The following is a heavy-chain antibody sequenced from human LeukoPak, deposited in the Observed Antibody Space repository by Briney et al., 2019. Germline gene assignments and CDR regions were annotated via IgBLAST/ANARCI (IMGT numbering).Heavy chain of an antibody. CDR1: GYTLTELS. CDR3: ATGLGDILTGYTHDAFDI. Sequence: ASVKVSCKVSGYTLTELSMHWVRQAPGKGLEWMGGFDPEDGETIYAQKFQGRVTMTEHTSTDTAYMELSSLRSEDTAVYYCATGLGDILTGYTHDAFDIWGQGTMVTVSS. V-gene: IGHV1-24*01. D-gene: IGHD3-9*01. J-gene: IGHJ3*02. CDR2: FDPEDGET.